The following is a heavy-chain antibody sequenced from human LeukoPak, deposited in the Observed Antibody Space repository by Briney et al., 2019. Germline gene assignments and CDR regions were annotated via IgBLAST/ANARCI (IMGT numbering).Heavy chain of an antibody. Sequence: PGGSLRLSCAASGFTFSDYWMSWVRQAPGKGPERVAHMNEDGSRKYFVDSVRGRFSIPRDNTENSLYLHMSSLRVEDTAVYYCARTVAGHPHDYFDSWGQGTLVTVSS. CDR3: ARTVAGHPHDYFDS. CDR1: GFTFSDYW. V-gene: IGHV3-7*01. D-gene: IGHD6-19*01. CDR2: MNEDGSRK. J-gene: IGHJ4*02.